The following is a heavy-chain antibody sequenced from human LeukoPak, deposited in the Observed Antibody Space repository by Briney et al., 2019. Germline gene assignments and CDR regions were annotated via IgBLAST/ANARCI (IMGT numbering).Heavy chain of an antibody. J-gene: IGHJ4*02. CDR3: ASVSDTAMVMVY. CDR2: INHSGST. Sequence: ASETLSLTCAVYGGSFSGYYWSWIRQPPGKGLEWIGEINHSGSTNYNPSLKSRVTISVDTSKNQFSLKLSSVTAADTAVYYCASVSDTAMVMVYGGQGPLVTVSS. V-gene: IGHV4-34*01. D-gene: IGHD5-18*01. CDR1: GGSFSGYY.